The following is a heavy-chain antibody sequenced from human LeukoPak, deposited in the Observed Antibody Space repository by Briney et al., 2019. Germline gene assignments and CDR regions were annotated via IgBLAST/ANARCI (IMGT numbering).Heavy chain of an antibody. J-gene: IGHJ6*02. CDR2: IYTSGST. V-gene: IGHV4-4*09. D-gene: IGHD2-15*01. CDR3: ARVYCSGGSCYSVRHYYSGMDV. CDR1: GGSISSYY. Sequence: SETLSLTCTVSGGSISSYYWSWIRQPPGKGLEWIGDIYTSGSTNYNPSLKSRVTISVDTSKNQFSLKLSSVTAADTAVYYCARVYCSGGSCYSVRHYYSGMDVWGQGTMVTVSS.